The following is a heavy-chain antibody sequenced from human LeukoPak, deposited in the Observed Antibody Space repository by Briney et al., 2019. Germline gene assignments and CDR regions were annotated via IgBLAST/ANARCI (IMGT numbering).Heavy chain of an antibody. CDR1: GFSISDHY. J-gene: IGHJ4*02. V-gene: IGHV3-72*01. D-gene: IGHD4-17*01. CDR3: TRVRHGDYFDY. CDR2: VRNKPNGYTT. Sequence: GGSLRLSCAASGFSISDHYMDWVRQAPGKGLEWVGRVRNKPNGYTTDYGTSVKGRFTISRDDSKNSLYLQVNSLTGEDTAVYYCTRVRHGDYFDYWGQGALVSVSS.